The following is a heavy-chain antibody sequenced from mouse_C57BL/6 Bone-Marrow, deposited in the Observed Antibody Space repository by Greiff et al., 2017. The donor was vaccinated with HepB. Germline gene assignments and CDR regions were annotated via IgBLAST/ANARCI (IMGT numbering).Heavy chain of an antibody. D-gene: IGHD4-1*01. CDR1: EYEFPSHD. CDR2: INSDGGST. Sequence: DVKLVESGGGLVQPGESLKLSCESNEYEFPSHDMSWVRKTPEKRLELVAAINSDGGSTYYPDTMERRFIISRDNTKKTLYLQMCSLRSEDTALYYGARVPELGRGAMDYWGQGTSVTVSS. V-gene: IGHV5-2*01. J-gene: IGHJ4*01. CDR3: ARVPELGRGAMDY.